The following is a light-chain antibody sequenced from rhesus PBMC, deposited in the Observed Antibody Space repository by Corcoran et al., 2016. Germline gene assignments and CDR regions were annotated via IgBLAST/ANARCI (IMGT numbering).Light chain of an antibody. CDR2: KAS. J-gene: IGKJ1*01. CDR3: QHGYGITPT. CDR1: QAISNH. V-gene: IGKV1-25*01. Sequence: DIQMTQSPSSLSASVGDRVTITCQASQAISNHLAWYQQKPGKVPKLLIYKASTLQSGVPSRFIGSVSGTDFTLTISSLQPEDFATYYCQHGYGITPTFGQGTKVEIK.